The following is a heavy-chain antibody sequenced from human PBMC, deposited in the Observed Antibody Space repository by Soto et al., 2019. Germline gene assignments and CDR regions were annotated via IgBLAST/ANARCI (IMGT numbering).Heavy chain of an antibody. CDR1: GYSFTSYW. CDR2: IYPGDSDT. J-gene: IGHJ6*03. D-gene: IGHD3-3*01. Sequence: GESLKISCKGSGYSFTSYWIGWGRQMPGKGLEWMGIIYPGDSDTRYSPSFQGQVTSSADKSISTAYLQWSSLRASDTAMYYCEGQDIPHYDFWSGSMDVWGKVTTVSVPS. CDR3: EGQDIPHYDFWSGSMDV. V-gene: IGHV5-51*01.